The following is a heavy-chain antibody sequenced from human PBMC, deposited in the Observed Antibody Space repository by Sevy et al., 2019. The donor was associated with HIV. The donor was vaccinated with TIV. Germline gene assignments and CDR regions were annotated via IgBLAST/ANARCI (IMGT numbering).Heavy chain of an antibody. J-gene: IGHJ3*02. CDR3: ARGYCSGGSCYGAFDI. Sequence: GGSLRLSCAASGFTVSSNYMSWVRQAPGKGLEWVSVIYSGGSTYYADSVKGRFTISRDNSKNTLYLQMNSLRAEDTAVYYCARGYCSGGSCYGAFDIWGQGTMVTASS. V-gene: IGHV3-53*01. CDR2: IYSGGST. CDR1: GFTVSSNY. D-gene: IGHD2-15*01.